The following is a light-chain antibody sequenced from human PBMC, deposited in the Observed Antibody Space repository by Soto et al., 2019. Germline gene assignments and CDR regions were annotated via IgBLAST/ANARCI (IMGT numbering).Light chain of an antibody. Sequence: ETVLTQSPGTLSLSPGDRATLSCRASQNVYSNFVGLYQQRPGQAPRLLIYGTSTRATDIPDRFSGSGSGTDFTLTISRLEPDDFAVYFCHQYGNSPLTFGPGTKVDF. CDR2: GTS. V-gene: IGKV3-20*01. CDR1: QNVYSNF. CDR3: HQYGNSPLT. J-gene: IGKJ3*01.